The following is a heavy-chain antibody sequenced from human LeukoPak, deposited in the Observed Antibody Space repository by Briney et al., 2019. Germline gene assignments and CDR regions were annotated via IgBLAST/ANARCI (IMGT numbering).Heavy chain of an antibody. D-gene: IGHD6-13*01. CDR2: IYPGDSDT. CDR1: GYRFTSYW. V-gene: IGHV5-51*01. J-gene: IGHJ5*02. CDR3: ARIYPRIAAQNWFDP. Sequence: GESLKISCKGSGYRFTSYWIGWVRQMPGEGLEWMGIIYPGDSDTRYSPSFQGRVTISADKSISTAYLQWSSLKASDTAMYYCARIYPRIAAQNWFDPWGQGTLVTVSS.